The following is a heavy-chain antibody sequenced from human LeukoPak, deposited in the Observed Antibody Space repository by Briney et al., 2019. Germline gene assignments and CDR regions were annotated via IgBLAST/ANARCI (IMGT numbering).Heavy chain of an antibody. CDR1: GFTFSSYW. CDR3: AREEQYQLPKGYYYYMDV. J-gene: IGHJ6*03. D-gene: IGHD2-2*01. Sequence: GGSLRLSCAASGFTFSSYWMHWVRQAPGKGLAWVSRINSDGSSTSYADSVKGRFAISRDNAKNTLYLQMNSLRAEDTAVYYCAREEQYQLPKGYYYYMDVWGKGTTVTVSS. V-gene: IGHV3-74*01. CDR2: INSDGSST.